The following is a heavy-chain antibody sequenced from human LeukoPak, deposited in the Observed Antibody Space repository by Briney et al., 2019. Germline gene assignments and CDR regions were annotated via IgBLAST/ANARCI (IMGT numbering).Heavy chain of an antibody. CDR1: GYTFTGYY. CDR3: ARGVIDYFYYMDV. Sequence: ASVKVSCKASGYTFTGYYMHWVRQAPGQRLEWMGWINAGNGNTKYSQEFQGRVTITRDTSASTAYMELSSLRSEDMAVYYCARGVIDYFYYMDVWGKGTTVTVSS. CDR2: INAGNGNT. V-gene: IGHV1-3*03. D-gene: IGHD3-16*02. J-gene: IGHJ6*03.